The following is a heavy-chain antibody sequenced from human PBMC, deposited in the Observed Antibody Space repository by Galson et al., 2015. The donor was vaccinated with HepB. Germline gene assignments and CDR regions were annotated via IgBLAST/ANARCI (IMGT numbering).Heavy chain of an antibody. CDR2: ISAYNGNT. CDR3: ARDSIAAAGTDQNCFDY. J-gene: IGHJ4*02. D-gene: IGHD6-13*01. Sequence: SVKVSCKASGYTFTSYGISWVRQAPGQGLEWMGWISAYNGNTNYAQKLQGRVTMTTDTSTSTAYMELRSLRSDDTAVYYCARDSIAAAGTDQNCFDYWGQGTLVTVSS. CDR1: GYTFTSYG. V-gene: IGHV1-18*04.